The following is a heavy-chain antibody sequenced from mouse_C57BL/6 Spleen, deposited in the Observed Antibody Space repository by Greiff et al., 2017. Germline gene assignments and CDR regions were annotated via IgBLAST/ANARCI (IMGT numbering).Heavy chain of an antibody. V-gene: IGHV1-77*01. CDR2: IGPGSGST. J-gene: IGHJ4*01. D-gene: IGHD2-2*01. Sequence: VQLQQSGAELVKPGASVKISCKASGYTFTDYYINWVKQRPGQGLAWIGKIGPGSGSTYYNEKFKGKATLTADKSSSTAYMQLSSLTSEDSAVYFCARDGYDRVYAMDYWGQGTSVTVSS. CDR1: GYTFTDYY. CDR3: ARDGYDRVYAMDY.